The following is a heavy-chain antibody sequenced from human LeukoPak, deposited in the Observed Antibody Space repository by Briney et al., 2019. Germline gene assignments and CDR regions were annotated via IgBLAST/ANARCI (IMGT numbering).Heavy chain of an antibody. D-gene: IGHD5-12*01. J-gene: IGHJ4*02. Sequence: ASVKVSCKASGYTFTSYAMHWVRQAPGQRLEWMGWINAGNGNTKYSQEFQGRVTITRDTSASTAYMELSSLRSEDMAVYYCARDLGGGGYDYVRGLSDYWGQGTLVTVSS. CDR2: INAGNGNT. CDR3: ARDLGGGGYDYVRGLSDY. CDR1: GYTFTSYA. V-gene: IGHV1-3*03.